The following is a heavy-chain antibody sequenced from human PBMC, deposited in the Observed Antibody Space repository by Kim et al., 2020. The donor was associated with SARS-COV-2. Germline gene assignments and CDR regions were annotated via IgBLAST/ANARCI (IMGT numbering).Heavy chain of an antibody. D-gene: IGHD3-3*01. V-gene: IGHV1-69*01. Sequence: ANYAQKFQGRVTITADESTSTAYMELSSLRSEDTAVYYCEAIFGVVGSDYWGQGTLVTVSS. CDR3: EAIFGVVGSDY. J-gene: IGHJ4*02. CDR2: A.